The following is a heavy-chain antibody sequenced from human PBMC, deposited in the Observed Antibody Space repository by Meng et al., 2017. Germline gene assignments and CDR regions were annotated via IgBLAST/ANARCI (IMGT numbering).Heavy chain of an antibody. Sequence: PLKESGPTLAKPPQTLTLTCTFSGFSLSTSGVGVGWIRQPPGKALEWLALIYWDDDTRYSPSLKSRLSITKDTSKNQVFLTMTDMDPVDTATYYCAHRSSAWAFDSWGQGTLVTVSS. D-gene: IGHD7-27*01. CDR2: IYWDDDT. CDR1: GFSLSTSGVG. CDR3: AHRSSAWAFDS. J-gene: IGHJ4*02. V-gene: IGHV2-5*02.